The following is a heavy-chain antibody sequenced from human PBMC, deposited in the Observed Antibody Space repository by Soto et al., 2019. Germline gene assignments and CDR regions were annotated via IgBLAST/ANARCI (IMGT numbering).Heavy chain of an antibody. CDR2: IYESGST. CDR3: ARARITLVREIIKYNMDI. D-gene: IGHD3-10*01. J-gene: IGHJ6*02. Sequence: SETLSLTCTVSGGSIGSYYWSWIRQPPGKGLEWIGYIYESGSTNSNPSLQSRVTISVDTSKNQFYLNLSPVTAADTATYYCARARITLVREIIKYNMDIWGQGTTVTVSS. CDR1: GGSIGSYY. V-gene: IGHV4-59*01.